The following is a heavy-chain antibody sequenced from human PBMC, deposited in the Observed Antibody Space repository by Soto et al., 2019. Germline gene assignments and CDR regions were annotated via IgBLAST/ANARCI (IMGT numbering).Heavy chain of an antibody. Sequence: PXXSLKISFKGSGYSFTSYWISWVPQMPGKGLEWMGIIYPGDSDTRYSPSFQGQVTISADKSISTAYLQWSSLKASDTAMYYCARFGGYYNDAFDIWGQGTMVTVSS. CDR1: GYSFTSYW. V-gene: IGHV5-51*01. CDR3: ARFGGYYNDAFDI. J-gene: IGHJ3*02. CDR2: IYPGDSDT. D-gene: IGHD3-3*01.